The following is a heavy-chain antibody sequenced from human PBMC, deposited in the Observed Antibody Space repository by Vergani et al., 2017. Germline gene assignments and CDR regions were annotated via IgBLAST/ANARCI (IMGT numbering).Heavy chain of an antibody. Sequence: QVQLVQSGAEMKKPGSSVKVSCKSSGGTFSSYTFIWVRQAPGQGLEWMGRIIPIFGTANYAQKFQGRVTITADESTSTAYMELSSLRSEDTAVYYCARSCSGGSGYLYYDYGMDFWGQGTTVTVSS. J-gene: IGHJ6*02. CDR3: ARSCSGGSGYLYYDYGMDF. CDR2: IIPIFGTA. D-gene: IGHD2-15*01. CDR1: GGTFSSYT. V-gene: IGHV1-69*08.